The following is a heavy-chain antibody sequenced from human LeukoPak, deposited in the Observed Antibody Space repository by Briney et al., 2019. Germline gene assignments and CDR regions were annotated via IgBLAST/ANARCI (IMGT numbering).Heavy chain of an antibody. CDR2: ISVGGGST. D-gene: IGHD4-17*01. J-gene: IGHJ5*02. Sequence: PGGSLRLSCAASGFTFSSNAMSWVRQAPGKGLEGVSGISVGGGSTFYADSVKGRFTISRDNSKNTLYLQMNGLRGEDTAVYYCAKTGSTVTTLNWFDPWGQGTLVTVSS. CDR1: GFTFSSNA. V-gene: IGHV3-23*01. CDR3: AKTGSTVTTLNWFDP.